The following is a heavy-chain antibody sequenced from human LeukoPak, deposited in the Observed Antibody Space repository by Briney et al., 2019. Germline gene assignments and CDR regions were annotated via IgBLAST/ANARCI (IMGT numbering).Heavy chain of an antibody. CDR2: IYSGGST. Sequence: GGSLRLSCAASGFTVSSNYMSWVRQAPGKGLEWVSVIYSGGSTYYADSVKGRFTISRDNSKNTLYLQMNSLRAEDTAVYYCAKDWYYYGSGTFIPSNWGQGTLVTVSS. D-gene: IGHD3-10*01. CDR1: GFTVSSNY. CDR3: AKDWYYYGSGTFIPSN. J-gene: IGHJ4*02. V-gene: IGHV3-53*01.